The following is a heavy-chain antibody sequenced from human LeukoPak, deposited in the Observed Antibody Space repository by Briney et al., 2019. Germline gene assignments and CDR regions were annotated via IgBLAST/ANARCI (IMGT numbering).Heavy chain of an antibody. Sequence: SETLSLTCTVSGGSMNSHYWSWIRQPPGKGLEWIGYMLDTVTTKDNPSLKSRFTLSADTTKNQFSLRLTSVTAADTAVYYCATIKRGNIYGYFDFWGQGILVTVSS. CDR3: ATIKRGNIYGYFDF. D-gene: IGHD5-18*01. CDR1: GGSMNSHY. V-gene: IGHV4-59*11. J-gene: IGHJ4*02. CDR2: MLDTVTT.